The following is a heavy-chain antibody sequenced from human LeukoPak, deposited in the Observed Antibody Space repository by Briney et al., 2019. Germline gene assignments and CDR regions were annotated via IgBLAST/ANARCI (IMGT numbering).Heavy chain of an antibody. V-gene: IGHV4-39*01. CDR1: GGSISSSSYY. J-gene: IGHJ5*02. CDR2: IYYSGST. Sequence: PSETLSLTCTVSGGSISSSSYYWGWIRQPPGKGLXWIGSIYYSGSTYYNPSLKSRVTISVDTSKNQFSLKLSSVTAADTAVYYCARLNRDVLLWFGAWGFDPWGQGTLVTVSS. D-gene: IGHD3-10*01. CDR3: ARLNRDVLLWFGAWGFDP.